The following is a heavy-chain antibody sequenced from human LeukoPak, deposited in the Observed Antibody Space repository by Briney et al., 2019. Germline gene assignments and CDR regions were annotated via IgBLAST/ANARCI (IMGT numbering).Heavy chain of an antibody. CDR2: INHSGST. Sequence: SETLSLTCAVYGGSLSGYYWSWIRQPPGKGLEWIGEINHSGSTNYNPSLKSRVTISVDTSKNQFSLKLSSVTDADTAVYYCARGRIPDDYWGQGTLVTVSS. CDR3: ARGRIPDDY. CDR1: GGSLSGYY. V-gene: IGHV4-34*01. D-gene: IGHD6-13*01. J-gene: IGHJ4*02.